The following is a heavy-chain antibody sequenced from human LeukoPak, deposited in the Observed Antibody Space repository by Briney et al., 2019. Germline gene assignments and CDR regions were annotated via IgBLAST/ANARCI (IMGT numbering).Heavy chain of an antibody. CDR1: GFAFSSYS. J-gene: IGHJ6*03. Sequence: GGSLRLSCAASGFAFSSYSMNWVRQAPGKGLEWVSYISSSSSTIYYADSVKGRFTISRDNAKNSLYLQMNSLRAEDTAVYYCAREYYDFWSGYPLYYMDVWGKGTTVTVSS. CDR2: ISSSSSTI. D-gene: IGHD3-3*01. V-gene: IGHV3-48*04. CDR3: AREYYDFWSGYPLYYMDV.